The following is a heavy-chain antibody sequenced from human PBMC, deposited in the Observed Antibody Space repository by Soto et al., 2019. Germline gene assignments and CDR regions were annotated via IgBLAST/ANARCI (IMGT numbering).Heavy chain of an antibody. CDR3: TTDSYDYIWGSYRHGTNNDAFDI. D-gene: IGHD3-16*02. J-gene: IGHJ3*02. Sequence: GGSLRLSCAASGFTFSNAWMSWVRQAPGKGLEWVGRIKSKTDGGTTDYAAPVKGRFTISRDDSKNTLYLQMNSLKTEDTAVYYCTTDSYDYIWGSYRHGTNNDAFDIWGQGTMVTVSS. CDR2: IKSKTDGGTT. CDR1: GFTFSNAW. V-gene: IGHV3-15*01.